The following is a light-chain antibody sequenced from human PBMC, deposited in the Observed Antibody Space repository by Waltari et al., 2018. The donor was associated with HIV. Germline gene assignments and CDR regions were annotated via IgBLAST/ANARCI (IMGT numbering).Light chain of an antibody. CDR3: QQYNTYPLT. Sequence: DIQMTQSPSSLSASVGDRVTITCRASQDVSSWVAWYQQKPEKAPKALIYAATSLQSGAPSRFSGSGSGTIFTLIISSLQPEDFATYYCQQYNTYPLTFGGGTKVEIK. V-gene: IGKV1D-16*01. CDR1: QDVSSW. CDR2: AAT. J-gene: IGKJ4*01.